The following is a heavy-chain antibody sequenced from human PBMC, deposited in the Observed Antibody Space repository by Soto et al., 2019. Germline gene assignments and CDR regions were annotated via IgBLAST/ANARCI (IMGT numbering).Heavy chain of an antibody. V-gene: IGHV4-4*07. D-gene: IGHD2-8*01. Sequence: QVQLQESGPGLVKPSETLSITCTVSGDFISNFYWSWIRQPAGKGLQSLGRISASGRSNYNPNLQSRVAMSLDTSKNQFSLRLTSLSAADTAVYFCARGMGRYFDLWGRGTLVTVFS. CDR1: GDFISNFY. CDR3: ARGMGRYFDL. CDR2: ISASGRS. J-gene: IGHJ2*01.